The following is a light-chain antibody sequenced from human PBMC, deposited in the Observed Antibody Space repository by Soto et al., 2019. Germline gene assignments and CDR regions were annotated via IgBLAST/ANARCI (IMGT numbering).Light chain of an antibody. J-gene: IGLJ1*01. V-gene: IGLV2-14*01. Sequence: QSALTQPAPVSGTPGQSITISCTGTSSDVGGYNYVSWYQQHPGKAPKLMIYDVSNRPSGVSNRFSGSKSGNTASLTISGLQAEDEADYYCSSYTSSSTGVFGTGTKLTV. CDR1: SSDVGGYNY. CDR3: SSYTSSSTGV. CDR2: DVS.